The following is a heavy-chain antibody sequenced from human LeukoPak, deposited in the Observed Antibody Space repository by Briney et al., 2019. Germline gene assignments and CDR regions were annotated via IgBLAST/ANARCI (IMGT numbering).Heavy chain of an antibody. CDR1: GDSISSSNSY. CDR2: IYYSGNT. J-gene: IGHJ4*02. Sequence: SETLSLTCTVSGDSISSSNSYWGWIRQPPGKGLEWIGSIYYSGNTYYNASLKSRVTISVDTSKNQFSLKLSSVTAADTAVYYCARPGASYYDILTGYYSRPPRFDYWGQGTLVTVSS. V-gene: IGHV4-39*01. D-gene: IGHD3-9*01. CDR3: ARPGASYYDILTGYYSRPPRFDY.